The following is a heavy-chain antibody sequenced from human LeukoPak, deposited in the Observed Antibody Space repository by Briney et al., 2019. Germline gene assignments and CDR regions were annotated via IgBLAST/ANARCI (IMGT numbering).Heavy chain of an antibody. D-gene: IGHD4-11*01. CDR2: IKSKTDGGTT. V-gene: IGHV3-15*01. CDR3: TTVRLTTVTTKVFFPY. J-gene: IGHJ4*02. Sequence: GGSLRLSCAASGFTFSNAWMSWVRQAPGKGLEWVGRIKSKTDGGTTDYAAPVKGRFTISRDDSKNTLYLQMNSLKTEDTAVYYCTTVRLTTVTTKVFFPYWGREPWSPSPQ. CDR1: GFTFSNAW.